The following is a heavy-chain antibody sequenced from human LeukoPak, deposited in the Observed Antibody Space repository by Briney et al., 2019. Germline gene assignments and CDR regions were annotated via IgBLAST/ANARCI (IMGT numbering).Heavy chain of an antibody. D-gene: IGHD5-18*01. J-gene: IGHJ2*01. Sequence: GASVKVSCKASGYTFTSYAMHWVRQAPGQGLEWMGWINTNTGNPTYAQGFTGRFVFSLDTSVSTAYLQINSLKAEDTAVYYCARVRSGWDTDLWGRGTLVTVPS. CDR3: ARVRSGWDTDL. V-gene: IGHV7-4-1*02. CDR2: INTNTGNP. CDR1: GYTFTSYA.